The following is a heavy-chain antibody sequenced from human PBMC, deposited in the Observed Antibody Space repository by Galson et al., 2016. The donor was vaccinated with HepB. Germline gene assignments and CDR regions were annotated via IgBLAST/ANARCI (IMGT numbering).Heavy chain of an antibody. CDR1: GFTFSNAW. J-gene: IGHJ1*01. CDR2: IKSKTDGGTT. CDR3: TATYYDFWSASQIHH. Sequence: SLRLSCAASGFTFSNAWMSWVRQAPGKGLEWVGRIKSKTDGGTTDYAAPVKGRFTIPRDDSKKTLYLQMNSLKTEDTAVYYCTATYYDFWSASQIHHWGQGTLVTVSS. D-gene: IGHD3-3*01. V-gene: IGHV3-15*01.